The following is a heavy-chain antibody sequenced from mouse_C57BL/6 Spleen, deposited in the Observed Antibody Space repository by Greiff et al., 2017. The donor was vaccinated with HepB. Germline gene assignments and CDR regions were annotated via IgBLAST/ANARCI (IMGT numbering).Heavy chain of an antibody. CDR2: IYPGSGST. CDR1: GYTFTSYW. Sequence: QVQLQQPGAELVKPGASVKMSCKASGYTFTSYWITWVKQRPGQGLEWIGDIYPGSGSTNYNEKFKSKATLTVDTSSSTAYMQLSSLTSEDSAVYYCAREAYYSNYEYFDVWGTGTTVTVSS. J-gene: IGHJ1*03. CDR3: AREAYYSNYEYFDV. D-gene: IGHD2-5*01. V-gene: IGHV1-55*01.